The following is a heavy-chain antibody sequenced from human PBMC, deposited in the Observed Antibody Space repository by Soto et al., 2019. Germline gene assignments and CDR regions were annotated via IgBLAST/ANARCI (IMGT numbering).Heavy chain of an antibody. CDR2: ISWNSGSI. CDR1: GFTFDDYA. J-gene: IGHJ6*02. V-gene: IGHV3-9*01. D-gene: IGHD2-15*01. CDR3: AKDISVVVKYGMDV. Sequence: EVQLVESGGGLVQPGRSLRLSCAASGFTFDDYAMHWVRQAPGKGLEWVSGISWNSGSIGYADSVKGRFTISRDNAKNSLYLQMNSLRAEDTALYYCAKDISVVVKYGMDVWGQGTTVTVSS.